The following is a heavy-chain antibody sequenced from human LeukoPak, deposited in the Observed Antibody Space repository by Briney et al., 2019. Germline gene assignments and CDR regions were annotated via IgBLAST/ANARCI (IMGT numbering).Heavy chain of an antibody. CDR3: ARAPSVLWFGESPGAFDY. Sequence: PSEALSLTRTVSGGSISSSSYYWGWIRQPPGKGLEWIGSIYYSGSTYYNPSLKSRVTISVDTSKNQFSLKLISVTAADTAVYYCARAPSVLWFGESPGAFDYWGQGTLVTVSS. D-gene: IGHD3-10*01. CDR2: IYYSGST. V-gene: IGHV4-39*01. J-gene: IGHJ4*02. CDR1: GGSISSSSYY.